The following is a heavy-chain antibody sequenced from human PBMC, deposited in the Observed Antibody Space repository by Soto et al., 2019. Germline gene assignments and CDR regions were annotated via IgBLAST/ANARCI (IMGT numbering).Heavy chain of an antibody. CDR3: ARGPRVSSTGTGAH. V-gene: IGHV3-74*01. D-gene: IGHD1-1*01. CDR2: ISDDGSTA. Sequence: GGSLRLSCAVSGFTFSAYWMHWVLQVPGKGLTWVSRISDDGSTATYADSVKGRFIISRDNAKNTLYLEMNTLRDDDSGLYYCARGPRVSSTGTGAHWGRGTLVTVS. CDR1: GFTFSAYW. J-gene: IGHJ4*02.